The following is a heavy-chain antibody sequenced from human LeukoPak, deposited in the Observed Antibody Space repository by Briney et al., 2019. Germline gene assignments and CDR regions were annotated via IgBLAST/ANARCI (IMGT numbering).Heavy chain of an antibody. CDR2: ITGSSTWT. J-gene: IGHJ2*01. CDR1: GFTFRTYG. V-gene: IGHV3-23*01. Sequence: GGSLRLSCEASGFTFRTYGMTWVRQSPGKGLEWVSGITGSSTWTYYADSVRGRFTISRDNSKNTLHLQMNNLTADDTAIYYCARELVSLGTGYFDLWGCGTLVTVSS. CDR3: ARELVSLGTGYFDL. D-gene: IGHD7-27*01.